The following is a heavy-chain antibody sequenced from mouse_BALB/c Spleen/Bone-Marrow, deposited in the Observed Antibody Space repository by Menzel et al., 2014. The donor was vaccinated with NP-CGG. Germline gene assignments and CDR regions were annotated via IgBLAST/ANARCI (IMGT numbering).Heavy chain of an antibody. CDR1: GYTFINYW. D-gene: IGHD1-3*01. Sequence: QVQLQQSGAELVRPGASVKVSCKASGYTFINYWINWVRQRPGQGLEWIGNIYPSDSYTNYNQKFKDKATLTVDKSSSAAYMQLSSTSSEGSAVYYSTRMYYNYYAIDYWGQGTSVTVSA. V-gene: IGHV1-69*02. CDR3: TRMYYNYYAIDY. J-gene: IGHJ4*01. CDR2: IYPSDSYT.